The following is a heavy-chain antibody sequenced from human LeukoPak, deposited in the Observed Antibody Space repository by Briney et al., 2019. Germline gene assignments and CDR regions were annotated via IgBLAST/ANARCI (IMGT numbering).Heavy chain of an antibody. CDR2: IYYSGST. CDR1: GGSISCYY. V-gene: IGHV4-59*08. D-gene: IGHD6-13*01. CDR3: ARLGGTAYSSSSLDY. Sequence: SETLSLTCTVSGGSISCYYWSWIRQPPGKGLEWFGYIYYSGSTNYNPSLKSRVAISVDTSKNQFSLKLSSVTAADTAVYYCARLGGTAYSSSSLDYWGQGTLVTVSS. J-gene: IGHJ4*02.